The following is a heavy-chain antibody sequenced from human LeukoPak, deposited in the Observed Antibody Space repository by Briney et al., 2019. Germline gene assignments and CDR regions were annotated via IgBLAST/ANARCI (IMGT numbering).Heavy chain of an antibody. Sequence: PGGSLRLSCAASGFTFRSYDMHWVRQATGKGLEWVSGIGTAGEIYYPGSLKGRFTISRENAKNSLYLQMNSLRAGDTAVYYCARAAYSSTWYSRYFDLWSRGTLVTVSS. J-gene: IGHJ2*01. V-gene: IGHV3-13*01. CDR1: GFTFRSYD. D-gene: IGHD6-13*01. CDR3: ARAAYSSTWYSRYFDL. CDR2: IGTAGEI.